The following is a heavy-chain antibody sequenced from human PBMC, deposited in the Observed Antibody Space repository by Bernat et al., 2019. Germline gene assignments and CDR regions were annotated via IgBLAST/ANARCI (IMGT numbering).Heavy chain of an antibody. CDR3: ARGTRSCGGDCYLYFDY. Sequence: EVQLVESGGGLVQPGGSLRLSCAASGFTFSSYWMSWVRQAPGKGLEWVANIKEDGSEKYFVDSVKDRCTGSRDNAKNSLYLQMNSLRAEDTAVYYYARGTRSCGGDCYLYFDYWGQGTLVTVSS. CDR2: IKEDGSEK. CDR1: GFTFSSYW. J-gene: IGHJ4*02. V-gene: IGHV3-7*01. D-gene: IGHD2-21*02.